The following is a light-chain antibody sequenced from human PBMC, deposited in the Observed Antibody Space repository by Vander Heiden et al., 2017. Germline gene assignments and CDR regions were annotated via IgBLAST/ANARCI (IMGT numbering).Light chain of an antibody. Sequence: DIQMTQTPSSQSASVGDRVSITCRASRSIASYLNWYQQKPGKAPKLLIYAASTLQSGVPSRFNGGGSGTDFTLTISSLQAEDFATYYCQQSYNSPRTFGQGTKLEIK. CDR3: QQSYNSPRT. CDR1: RSIASY. V-gene: IGKV1-39*01. J-gene: IGKJ2*02. CDR2: AAS.